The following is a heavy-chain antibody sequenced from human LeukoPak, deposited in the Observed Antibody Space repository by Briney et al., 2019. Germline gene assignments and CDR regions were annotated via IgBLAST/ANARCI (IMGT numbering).Heavy chain of an antibody. J-gene: IGHJ4*02. CDR3: AREDIVVVTAAFDY. V-gene: IGHV3-64*01. Sequence: LTGGSLRLSCAASGFTFSSYAMHWVRQAPGKGLEYVSAISSNGGSTYYANSVKGRFTISRDNSKNTLYLQMGSLRAEDMAVYYCAREDIVVVTAAFDYWGQGTLVTVSS. CDR2: ISSNGGST. D-gene: IGHD2-21*02. CDR1: GFTFSSYA.